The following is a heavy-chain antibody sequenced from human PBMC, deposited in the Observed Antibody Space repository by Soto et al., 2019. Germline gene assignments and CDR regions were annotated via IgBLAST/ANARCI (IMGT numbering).Heavy chain of an antibody. D-gene: IGHD6-19*01. J-gene: IGHJ4*02. V-gene: IGHV3-48*02. CDR3: PKGDHGGWDFDY. CDR1: GFTFSHYG. CDR2: ISADGANT. Sequence: EVQLVESGGDLVQSGGSLRLSCAASGFTFSHYGINWVRQAPGKGLEWVSYISADGANTYYPDSMRGRLTISRDNAKNSLYLQFNSLTDKDTGVYYCPKGDHGGWDFDYWGQGTLVTVSS.